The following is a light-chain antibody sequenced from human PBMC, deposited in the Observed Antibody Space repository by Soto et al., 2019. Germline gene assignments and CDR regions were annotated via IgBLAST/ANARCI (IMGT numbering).Light chain of an antibody. CDR1: QGISSW. V-gene: IGKV1-12*01. CDR3: QQSNIFPLT. Sequence: DIQMTQSPSSVSASVRDRVTITCRASQGISSWLAWYQQKPGKDPKLLSYAASSLQSGLPSRFSRSGSGTDLPLTISSLQPEDFATYYCQQSNIFPLTVGGGTKVEIK. CDR2: AAS. J-gene: IGKJ4*01.